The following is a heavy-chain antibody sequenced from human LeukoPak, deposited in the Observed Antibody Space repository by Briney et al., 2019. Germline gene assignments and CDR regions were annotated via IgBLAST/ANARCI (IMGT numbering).Heavy chain of an antibody. CDR1: GYSFTSSW. D-gene: IGHD2-15*01. J-gene: IGHJ5*02. CDR3: ARLSGGSP. Sequence: GASLQISCKASGYSFTSSWIGWVRQLRGKGLEWMGTIFPGDSDTRYSPSFQGQVTISVDKSISTAFLQWSSLKASDTAMYYCARLSGGSPWGQGTLVTVSS. V-gene: IGHV5-51*01. CDR2: IFPGDSDT.